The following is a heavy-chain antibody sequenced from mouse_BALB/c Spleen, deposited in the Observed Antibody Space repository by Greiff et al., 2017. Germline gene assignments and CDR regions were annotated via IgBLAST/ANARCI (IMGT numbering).Heavy chain of an antibody. CDR3: AREGYYGAY. CDR1: GYSITSDYA. Sequence: DVQLQESGPGLVKPSQSLSLTCTVTGYSITSDYAWNWIRQFPGNKLEWMGYISYSGSTSYNPSLKSRISITRDTSKNQFFLQLNSVTTEDTATYYCAREGYYGAYWGQGTLVTVSA. CDR2: ISYSGST. D-gene: IGHD1-1*01. V-gene: IGHV3-2*02. J-gene: IGHJ3*01.